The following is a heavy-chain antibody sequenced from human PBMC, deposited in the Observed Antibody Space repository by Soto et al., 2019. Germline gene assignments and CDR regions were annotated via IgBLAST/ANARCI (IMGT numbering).Heavy chain of an antibody. Sequence: AGGSLRLSCAASGFTFSSCAMHWVRQALGKGLEWVALISYDGSNKYYADSVKGRFTISRDNSKNTLYLQMNSLRAEDTAVYYCARDKRDLRFLEWSYYFDYWGQGTLVTVSS. CDR2: ISYDGSNK. CDR3: ARDKRDLRFLEWSYYFDY. CDR1: GFTFSSCA. J-gene: IGHJ4*02. V-gene: IGHV3-30-3*01. D-gene: IGHD3-3*01.